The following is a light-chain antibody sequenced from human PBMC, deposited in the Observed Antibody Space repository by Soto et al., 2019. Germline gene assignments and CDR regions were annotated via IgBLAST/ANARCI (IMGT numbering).Light chain of an antibody. CDR2: GAS. CDR1: QSVSINY. Sequence: EIVLTQSPGTLSLSPGERDTLSCRASQSVSINYLAWYQPQFGQAPXLXXYGASSRATGIPDRFSGSASGTDFTLPISGLEPEDFAAYYGQQYGSSPPGTFGQGTRLDIK. J-gene: IGKJ5*01. CDR3: QQYGSSPPGT. V-gene: IGKV3-20*01.